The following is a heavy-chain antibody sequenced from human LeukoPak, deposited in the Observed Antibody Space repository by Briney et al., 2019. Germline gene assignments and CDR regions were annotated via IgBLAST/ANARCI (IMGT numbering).Heavy chain of an antibody. V-gene: IGHV7-4-1*01. D-gene: IGHD2-8*01. CDR2: INTNTGNP. CDR1: GYTFTNYA. CDR3: ARVPFVVMGDTGNWFDP. Sequence: ASVKVSCKASGYTFTNYAMNWVRQAPGQGLEWMGWINTNTGNPTYAQGFTGRFVFSLDAFVSTAYLQIRRLKAEDTAVYYCARVPFVVMGDTGNWFDPWGQGTLVTVSS. J-gene: IGHJ5*02.